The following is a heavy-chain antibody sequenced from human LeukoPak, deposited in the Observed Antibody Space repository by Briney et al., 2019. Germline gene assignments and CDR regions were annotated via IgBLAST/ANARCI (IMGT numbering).Heavy chain of an antibody. J-gene: IGHJ4*02. CDR2: INQSGST. V-gene: IGHV4-34*01. D-gene: IGHD3-22*01. Sequence: SETLSLTCAVWGGSFRGYYWSWIRQPPGKGLEWIGEINQSGSTNYNRSLKSRVTISVDTSKNQFSLKLSSVTAADTAVYYCARGYYYDSSGYYYYFDYWGQGTLVTVSS. CDR3: ARGYYYDSSGYYYYFDY. CDR1: GGSFRGYY.